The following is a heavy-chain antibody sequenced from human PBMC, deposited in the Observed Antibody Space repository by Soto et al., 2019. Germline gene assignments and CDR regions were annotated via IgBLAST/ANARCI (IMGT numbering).Heavy chain of an antibody. D-gene: IGHD3-16*01. CDR1: GFTFSSYW. J-gene: IGHJ4*02. CDR2: INEYGSVI. Sequence: GGSLRLSCAASGFTFSSYWMHWVRQVPGKGLVWVSRINEYGSVINYADSVKGRFTIFRDNSKNTLYLEMNSLRAEDAAVYYCTRDIGGRGTYWGQGTLVTVSS. CDR3: TRDIGGRGTY. V-gene: IGHV3-74*01.